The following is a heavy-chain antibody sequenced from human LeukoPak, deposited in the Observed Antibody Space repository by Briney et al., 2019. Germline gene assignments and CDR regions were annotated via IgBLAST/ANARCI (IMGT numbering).Heavy chain of an antibody. D-gene: IGHD3-22*01. J-gene: IGHJ4*02. CDR1: GFTFSTYW. CDR2: IKQDGSEK. Sequence: GGSLRLSCAASGFTFSTYWMSWVRQAPGEGLEWVANIKQDGSEKYYVDSVKGRFTISRDNAKNSMYLQMNSLRAEDTAVYYCARGSGYYLGHFDYWGQGTLVTVSS. V-gene: IGHV3-7*01. CDR3: ARGSGYYLGHFDY.